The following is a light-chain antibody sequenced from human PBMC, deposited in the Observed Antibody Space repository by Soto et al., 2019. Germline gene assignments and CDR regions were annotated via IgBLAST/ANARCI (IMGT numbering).Light chain of an antibody. V-gene: IGKV1-39*01. CDR2: GAS. J-gene: IGKJ4*01. Sequence: DIQITQSPSSLSASVGYRVTITCRASENIVKYLNWYQQKQGKAPKIVIYGASSLQSGVPSRFSGSGSGTDFTLTISSLQPEDFAIYYCQQSFSTHELPFDGGTKVHI. CDR1: ENIVKY. CDR3: QQSFSTHELP.